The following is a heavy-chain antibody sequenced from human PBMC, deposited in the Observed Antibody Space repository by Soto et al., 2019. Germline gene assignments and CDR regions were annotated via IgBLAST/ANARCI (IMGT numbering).Heavy chain of an antibody. CDR3: IRAFETSGHYYPSTLVY. J-gene: IGHJ4*02. D-gene: IGHD3-22*01. CDR2: VNSDGTSA. Sequence: GGSLRLSCAASGFTFSPYWMHWARQAPGKGLVWVSRVNSDGTSATYADFVKGRFTISRDNAKNRLYLQMNSLRAEDTAVYYCIRAFETSGHYYPSTLVYWGQGALVTVSS. V-gene: IGHV3-74*01. CDR1: GFTFSPYW.